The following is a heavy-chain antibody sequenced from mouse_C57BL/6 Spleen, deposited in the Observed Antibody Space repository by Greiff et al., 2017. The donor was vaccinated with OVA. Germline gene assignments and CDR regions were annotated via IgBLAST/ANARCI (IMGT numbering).Heavy chain of an antibody. CDR3: TRGDYDYVAMDY. J-gene: IGHJ4*01. D-gene: IGHD2-4*01. V-gene: IGHV1-5*01. Sequence: EVQLQQSGTVLARPGASVKMSCKTSGYTFTSYWMHWVKQRPGQGLEWIGAIYPGNSDTSYNQKFKGKAKRTAVTSASTAYMERSSLTNEDSAVYYCTRGDYDYVAMDYWGQGTSVTVSS. CDR2: IYPGNSDT. CDR1: GYTFTSYW.